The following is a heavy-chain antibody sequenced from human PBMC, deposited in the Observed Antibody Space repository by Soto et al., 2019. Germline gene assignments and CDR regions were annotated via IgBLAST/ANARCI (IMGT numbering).Heavy chain of an antibody. D-gene: IGHD5-18*01. CDR3: ARQENPLDRYGGDFDY. CDR2: VYRMGAT. Sequence: PSETLALTWTASSGSVRSGNYHWSWIRQPPGKGLEWSRHVYRMGATNYNPSTNRRPTISLDTSKNQFTLTLISATAADTATYYCARQENPLDRYGGDFDYWGQGTQV. V-gene: IGHV4-61*01. J-gene: IGHJ4*02. CDR1: SGSVRSGNYH.